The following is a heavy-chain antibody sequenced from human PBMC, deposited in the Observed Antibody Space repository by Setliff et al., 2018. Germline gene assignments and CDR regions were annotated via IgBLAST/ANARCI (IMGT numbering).Heavy chain of an antibody. J-gene: IGHJ5*02. Sequence: ASVKVSCKASGYTFTGSYIHWVRQAPGQGLEWMGWINPNTGGTNYAQKFQGRVTMTRDTSLSTAYMEVRSLRSDDTAVYYCARVLFGDLFSWFDPWGQGTLVTVSS. CDR2: INPNTGGT. V-gene: IGHV1-2*02. CDR1: GYTFTGSY. CDR3: ARVLFGDLFSWFDP. D-gene: IGHD3-10*02.